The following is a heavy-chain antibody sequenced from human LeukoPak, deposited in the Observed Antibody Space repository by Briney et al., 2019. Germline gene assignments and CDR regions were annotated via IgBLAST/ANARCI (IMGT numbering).Heavy chain of an antibody. D-gene: IGHD3-22*01. CDR2: INHSGST. Sequence: PSETLSLTCGVYGVSFSGYYWSWIRQPPGKGLEWIGEINHSGSTNYNPSLKSRATISVDTSKSQFSLKLSSVTAAGTAVYYCASLRGASFYYDSGGYLGYWGQGTLVTVPS. CDR1: GVSFSGYY. CDR3: ASLRGASFYYDSGGYLGY. V-gene: IGHV4-34*01. J-gene: IGHJ4*02.